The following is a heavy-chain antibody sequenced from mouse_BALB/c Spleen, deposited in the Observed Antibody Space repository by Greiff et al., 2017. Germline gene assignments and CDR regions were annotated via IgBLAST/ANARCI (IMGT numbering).Heavy chain of an antibody. J-gene: IGHJ1*01. V-gene: IGHV1-77*01. D-gene: IGHD1-1*01. Sequence: LVESGAELARPGASVKLSCKASGYTFTDYYINWVKQRTGQGLEWIGEIYPGSGNTYYNEKFKGKATLTADKSSSTAYMQLSSLTSEDSAVYFCARSRGYYGSSPWYFDVWGAGTTVTVSS. CDR2: IYPGSGNT. CDR3: ARSRGYYGSSPWYFDV. CDR1: GYTFTDYY.